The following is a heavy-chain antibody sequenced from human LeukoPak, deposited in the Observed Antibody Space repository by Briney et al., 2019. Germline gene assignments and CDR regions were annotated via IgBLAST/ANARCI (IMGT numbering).Heavy chain of an antibody. J-gene: IGHJ3*02. CDR3: ASSKTPWIQLWFFDI. CDR1: GYSISSGYY. CDR2: IYHSGST. V-gene: IGHV4-38-2*01. D-gene: IGHD5-18*01. Sequence: PSETLSLTCAVSGYSISSGYYWGWIRQPPGKGLEWVGSIYHSGSTYYNPSLKSRVTMSVDTSTNQFSLKLSSVTAADTAVYYCASSKTPWIQLWFFDIWGQGTMVTVSS.